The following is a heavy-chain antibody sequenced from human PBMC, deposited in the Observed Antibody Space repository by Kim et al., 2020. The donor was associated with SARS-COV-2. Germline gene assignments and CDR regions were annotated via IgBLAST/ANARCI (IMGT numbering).Heavy chain of an antibody. Sequence: GGSLRLSCAASGFTFDDYGMSWVRQAPGKGLEWVSGINWNGGSTGYADSVKGRFTISRDNAKNSLYLQMNSLRAEDTALYHCARAGSSSWTNNWFDPWGQGTLVTVSS. V-gene: IGHV3-20*01. CDR1: GFTFDDYG. CDR3: ARAGSSSWTNNWFDP. J-gene: IGHJ5*02. CDR2: INWNGGST. D-gene: IGHD6-13*01.